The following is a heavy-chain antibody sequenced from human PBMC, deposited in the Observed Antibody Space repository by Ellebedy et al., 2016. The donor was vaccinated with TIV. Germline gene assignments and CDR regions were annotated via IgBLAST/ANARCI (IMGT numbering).Heavy chain of an antibody. CDR3: VRGGATFDC. CDR1: GFTFSSYA. V-gene: IGHV3-23*01. J-gene: IGHJ4*02. D-gene: IGHD3-16*01. CDR2: ISGSYINT. Sequence: GESLKISXAAAGFTFSSYAMSWVRQAPGKGLEWVSAISGSYINTYYADSVKGRFTISRDNSKNSLYLQMNSLRTEDTAMYYCVRGGATFDCWGQGTLVTVSS.